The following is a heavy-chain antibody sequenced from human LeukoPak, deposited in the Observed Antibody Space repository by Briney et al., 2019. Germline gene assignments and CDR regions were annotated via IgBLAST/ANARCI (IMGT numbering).Heavy chain of an antibody. V-gene: IGHV1-18*01. D-gene: IGHD5-18*01. CDR1: GYTFGSYG. CDR2: INTYNVNT. J-gene: IGHJ4*02. CDR3: ARDSRRGYSYGYDY. Sequence: EASVKVSCKASGYTFGSYGVSWVRQAPGQGLEWMGWINTYNVNTNYAQKFQGRVTLTTDASTSTAYMELRSLRSDDTAVYYCARDSRRGYSYGYDYWGQGTLVTVSS.